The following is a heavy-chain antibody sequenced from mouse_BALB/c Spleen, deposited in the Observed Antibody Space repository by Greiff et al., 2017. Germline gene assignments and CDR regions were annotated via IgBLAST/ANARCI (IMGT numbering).Heavy chain of an antibody. CDR2: ISSGGGST. Sequence: EVHLVESGGGLVKPGGSLKLSCAASGFAFSSYDMSWVRQTPEKRLEWVAYISSGGGSTYYPDTVKGRFTISRDNAKNTLYLQMSSLKSEDTAMYYCARDYGNYAGAMDYWGQGTSVTVSS. CDR1: GFAFSSYD. D-gene: IGHD2-1*01. V-gene: IGHV5-12-1*01. J-gene: IGHJ4*01. CDR3: ARDYGNYAGAMDY.